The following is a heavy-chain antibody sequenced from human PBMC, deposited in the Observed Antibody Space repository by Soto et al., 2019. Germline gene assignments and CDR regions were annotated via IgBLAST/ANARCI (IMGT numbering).Heavy chain of an antibody. CDR1: GFMFSNYA. Sequence: PGGSLRLACAASGFMFSNYAMGWVRQAPGRGLEWVSAITGSGGGTYYADSVKGRVTVSRDNSKNTLFLQMSSLRAEDTAVYYCAKDLSSSFDAFDIWGQGTMVTVSS. V-gene: IGHV3-23*01. D-gene: IGHD6-13*01. CDR3: AKDLSSSFDAFDI. J-gene: IGHJ3*02. CDR2: ITGSGGGT.